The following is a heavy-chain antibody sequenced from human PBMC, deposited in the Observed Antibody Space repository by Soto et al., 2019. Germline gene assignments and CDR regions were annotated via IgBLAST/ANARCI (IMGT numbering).Heavy chain of an antibody. J-gene: IGHJ4*02. CDR3: ARVESDRRTH. CDR1: GFTFSTYT. V-gene: IGHV3-30-3*01. D-gene: IGHD1-7*01. Sequence: GGSLRLCCAASGFTFSTYTFHWVRQAPGKGLEWVTFISFDGYSKFYADSVKGRFTISRDNSKNTLYLQMDSLTTEDTAVYYCARVESDRRTHWGQGTQVTVSS. CDR2: ISFDGYSK.